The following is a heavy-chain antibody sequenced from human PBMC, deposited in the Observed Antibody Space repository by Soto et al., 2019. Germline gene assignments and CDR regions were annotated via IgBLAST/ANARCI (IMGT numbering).Heavy chain of an antibody. Sequence: SESLSLNCTVSGGSISSSTYYWGWIRQPPGKGLEWIGSVYYSGSTYYNPSLKSRVTISVDTSNNQFSLKLNSVTAADTAVYYCARHQYYYDSSGYTLDYWGQGTLVTVSS. V-gene: IGHV4-39*01. D-gene: IGHD3-22*01. CDR3: ARHQYYYDSSGYTLDY. CDR2: VYYSGST. CDR1: GGSISSSTYY. J-gene: IGHJ4*02.